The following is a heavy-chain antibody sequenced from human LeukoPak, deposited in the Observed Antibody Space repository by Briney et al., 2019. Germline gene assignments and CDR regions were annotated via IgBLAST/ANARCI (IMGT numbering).Heavy chain of an antibody. CDR2: IKSKTDGGTT. CDR3: TFPATVRMFNYYGSGSHRNWFDP. Sequence: GGPLRLSCAASGLTLRNAWMSWVRQAPGKGLELVGRIKSKTDGGTTDYAAPVKGRFTISRDDSKNTLYLQMNSLKTEDTAVYYCTFPATVRMFNYYGSGSHRNWFDPWGQGTLVTVSS. J-gene: IGHJ5*02. V-gene: IGHV3-15*01. D-gene: IGHD3-10*01. CDR1: GLTLRNAW.